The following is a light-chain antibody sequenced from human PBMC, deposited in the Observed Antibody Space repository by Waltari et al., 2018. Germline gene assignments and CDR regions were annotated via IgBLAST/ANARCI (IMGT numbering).Light chain of an antibody. V-gene: IGKV1-39*01. CDR3: QQSYRTPPT. J-gene: IGKJ4*01. Sequence: DIQMTQSPSSLSASVGDRVTITCRASQKITTSLNGYQQKLGKAPNLMIYDASSGQSGVPARFRGGGSETDFNLTISSLQPEDFAIYYCQQSYRTPPTFGGGTRVEI. CDR2: DAS. CDR1: QKITTS.